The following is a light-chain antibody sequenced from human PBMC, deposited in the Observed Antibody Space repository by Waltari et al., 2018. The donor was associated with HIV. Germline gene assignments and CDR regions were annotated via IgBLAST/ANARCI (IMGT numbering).Light chain of an antibody. CDR2: QDT. V-gene: IGLV3-1*01. J-gene: IGLJ1*01. CDR1: KLGDKD. Sequence: SYDLTQPPSVSVSPGQTASITCSGDKLGDKDVCWFQQKPGQSPVLVIYQDTKRPSGISGRFSGSNSGNTATLIISGTQAMDEADYYCQAWDNSAYVFGPGTKVTGL. CDR3: QAWDNSAYV.